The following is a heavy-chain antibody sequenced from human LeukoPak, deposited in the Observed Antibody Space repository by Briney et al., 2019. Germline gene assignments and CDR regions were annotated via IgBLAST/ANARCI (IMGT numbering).Heavy chain of an antibody. J-gene: IGHJ6*03. Sequence: SETLSLTCAVYGGSFSGYYWSWIRQPPGKGLEWIGEINHSGSTNYNPSLKSRVTISVDTSKNQFSLKLSSVTAADTAVYFCARGRVSSSTWYSTYYYFFYMDFWGKGTTVTVSS. CDR2: INHSGST. CDR3: ARGRVSSSTWYSTYYYFFYMDF. V-gene: IGHV4-34*01. CDR1: GGSFSGYY. D-gene: IGHD4-11*01.